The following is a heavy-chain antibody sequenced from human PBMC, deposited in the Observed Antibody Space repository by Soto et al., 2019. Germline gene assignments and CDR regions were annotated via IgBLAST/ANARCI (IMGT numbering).Heavy chain of an antibody. CDR3: AREPRIAAPVSMGYYSGMDV. V-gene: IGHV1-18*01. Sequence: QVRLVQSGAEVKKPGASVKVSCKASGYTFTSYGISWVRQAPGQGLEWMGWISAYNGNTNYAQKLQGRVTMTTDTSTSTASLELRSLSSDDTAVYYCAREPRIAAPVSMGYYSGMDVWGQGTTVTVSS. D-gene: IGHD6-13*01. CDR2: ISAYNGNT. CDR1: GYTFTSYG. J-gene: IGHJ6*02.